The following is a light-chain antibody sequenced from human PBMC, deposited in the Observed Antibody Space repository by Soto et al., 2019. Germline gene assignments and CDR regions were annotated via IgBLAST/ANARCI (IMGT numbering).Light chain of an antibody. CDR1: SSDISIYNY. CDR3: GSYTRGTNYV. J-gene: IGLJ1*01. V-gene: IGLV2-14*01. CDR2: EVS. Sequence: QSVLTQPASVSGSPGQSITISCTGTSSDISIYNYVSWYQQHPGKAPKHVIYEVSNRPAEICNRFSGAKSGNTDSLTISGRQVEDEADYYCGSYTRGTNYVFGAGPKVTV.